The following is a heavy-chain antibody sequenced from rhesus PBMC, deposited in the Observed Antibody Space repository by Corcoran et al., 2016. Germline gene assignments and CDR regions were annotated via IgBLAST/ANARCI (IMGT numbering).Heavy chain of an antibody. V-gene: IGHV4-65*02. CDR3: ASQPHGGSYYSSFPY. Sequence: VQLLESGPGLVKPSGTVSLICPVTGGPFIRCVWWSCIRSPQRDRLEWTCCIGDVGGDSGNTYDNPSLKNRVTISTDTSENQFSLKLSSVTAATTAVYYCASQPHGGSYYSSFPYWVQGVLVTVSS. D-gene: IGHD3-16*01. CDR1: GGPFIRCVW. J-gene: IGHJ4*01. CDR2: VGGDSGNT.